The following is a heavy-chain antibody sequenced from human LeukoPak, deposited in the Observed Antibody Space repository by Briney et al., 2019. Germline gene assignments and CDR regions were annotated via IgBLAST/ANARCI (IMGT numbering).Heavy chain of an antibody. CDR3: AKGTGGSSWYYFDY. CDR2: IYSGGST. Sequence: GGSLRLSCAASGFTVSSNYMSWVRQAPGKGLEWVSVIYSGGSTYYADSVKGRFTISRDNSKNTLYLQMNSLRAEDTAVYYCAKGTGGSSWYYFDYWGKGTLVTVSS. J-gene: IGHJ4*02. D-gene: IGHD6-13*01. CDR1: GFTVSSNY. V-gene: IGHV3-53*01.